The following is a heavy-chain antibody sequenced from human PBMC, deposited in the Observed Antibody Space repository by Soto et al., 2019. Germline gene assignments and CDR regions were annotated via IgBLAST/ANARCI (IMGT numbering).Heavy chain of an antibody. CDR1: GYTFTSYH. Sequence: QVQLVQSGAEVKKPGASVKVSCKTSGYTFTSYHISWVRQAPGQGLEWMGWISAYNTNTNYAQKFQGRVTMTTDTXTXXXXXXXXXXXSDDTAXXYXXXDTPPTDYWGQGTLVTVSS. V-gene: IGHV1-18*01. CDR3: XXDTPPTDY. J-gene: IGHJ4*02. CDR2: ISAYNTNT.